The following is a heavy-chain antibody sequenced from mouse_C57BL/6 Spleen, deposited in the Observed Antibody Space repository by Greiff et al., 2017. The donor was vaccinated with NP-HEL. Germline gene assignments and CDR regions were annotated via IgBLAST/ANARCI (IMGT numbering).Heavy chain of an antibody. Sequence: VQLQQPGAELVMPGASVKLSCKASGYTFTSYWMHWVKQRPGQGLEWIGEIDPSDSYTNYNQKFKGKSTLTVDKSSSTAYMQLSSLTSEDSAVYYCARVDYGSTHWYFDVWGTGTTVTVSS. CDR3: ARVDYGSTHWYFDV. CDR2: IDPSDSYT. CDR1: GYTFTSYW. J-gene: IGHJ1*03. D-gene: IGHD1-1*01. V-gene: IGHV1-69*01.